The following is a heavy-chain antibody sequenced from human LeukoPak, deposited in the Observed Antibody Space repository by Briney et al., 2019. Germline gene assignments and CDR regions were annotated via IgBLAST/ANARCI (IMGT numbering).Heavy chain of an antibody. CDR1: GGSFSGYY. V-gene: IGHV4-34*01. Sequence: PSKTLSLTCAVYGGSFSGYYWSWIRQPPGKGLEWIGEINHSGSTNYNPSLKSRVTISVDTSKNQFSLKLSSVTAADTAVYYCARSVVVVPAAHYYYGMDVWGQGTTVTVSS. CDR3: ARSVVVVPAAHYYYGMDV. CDR2: INHSGST. D-gene: IGHD2-2*01. J-gene: IGHJ6*02.